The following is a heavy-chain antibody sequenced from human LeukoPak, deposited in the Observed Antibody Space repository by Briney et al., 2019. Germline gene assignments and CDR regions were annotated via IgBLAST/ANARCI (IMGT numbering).Heavy chain of an antibody. CDR2: MSHSGST. J-gene: IGHJ4*02. D-gene: IGHD1-26*01. Sequence: PSETLSLTCTVSGGSISSSSYYWGWIRQPPGKGLEFIGSMSHSGSTFYNPSLKSRFTISLDTSKNQFSLRLSSVTAADTALYYCARDQGGATYFDYWGQGTLVTVSS. CDR1: GGSISSSSYY. CDR3: ARDQGGATYFDY. V-gene: IGHV4-39*07.